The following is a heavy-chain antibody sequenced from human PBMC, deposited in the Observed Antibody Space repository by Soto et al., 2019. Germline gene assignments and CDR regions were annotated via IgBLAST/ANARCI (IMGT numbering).Heavy chain of an antibody. D-gene: IGHD6-13*01. CDR1: GGTFSSYT. V-gene: IGHV1-69*02. Sequence: QVQLVQSGAEVKKPGSSVKVSCKASGGTFSSYTISWVRQAPGQGLEWMGRIIPILGIANYAQKFQGRVTITADKSTSTAYMELSSLRSEDTAVYYCARAGAAAGQTYGMDVWGQGTTVTVSS. CDR2: IIPILGIA. J-gene: IGHJ6*02. CDR3: ARAGAAAGQTYGMDV.